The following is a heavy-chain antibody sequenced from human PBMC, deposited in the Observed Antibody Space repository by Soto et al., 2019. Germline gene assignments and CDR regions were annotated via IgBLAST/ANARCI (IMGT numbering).Heavy chain of an antibody. D-gene: IGHD2-15*01. V-gene: IGHV3-30-3*01. Sequence: QVQLVESGGGVVQPGRSLRLSCAASGFTFSSYAMHWVRQAPGKGLEWVAVISYDGSNKYYADSVKGRFTISRDNSKNTLYLQRNSLRAEDTAVYYCAREGVVTGAFDIWGQGTMVTVSS. CDR3: AREGVVTGAFDI. CDR2: ISYDGSNK. J-gene: IGHJ3*02. CDR1: GFTFSSYA.